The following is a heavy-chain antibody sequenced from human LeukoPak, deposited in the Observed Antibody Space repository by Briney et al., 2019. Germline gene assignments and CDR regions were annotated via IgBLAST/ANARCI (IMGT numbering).Heavy chain of an antibody. V-gene: IGHV3-23*01. CDR3: ARTKWFGEFGVY. CDR2: ISGSGATT. CDR1: GVTFSTYA. D-gene: IGHD3-10*01. Sequence: PGGSLRLSCAPSGVTFSTYAMSWVRQAPGKGLEWVSAISGSGATTYYADSVKGRFTISRDNFKNTLYLQMNSLRADDTAVYYCARTKWFGEFGVYWGQGTLVTVSS. J-gene: IGHJ4*02.